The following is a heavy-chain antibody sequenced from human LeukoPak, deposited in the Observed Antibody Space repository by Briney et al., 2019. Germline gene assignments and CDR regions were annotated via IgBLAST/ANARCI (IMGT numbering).Heavy chain of an antibody. CDR3: ARRDIVVVPASILGAFDI. CDR1: EFTFSTYT. J-gene: IGHJ3*02. CDR2: INWNGGST. V-gene: IGHV3-20*04. Sequence: GGSLRLSCAASEFTFSTYTMNWVRQAPGKGLEWVSGINWNGGSTGYADSVKGRFTISRDNAKNSLYLQMNSLRAEDTALYYCARRDIVVVPASILGAFDIWGQGTMVTVSS. D-gene: IGHD2-2*02.